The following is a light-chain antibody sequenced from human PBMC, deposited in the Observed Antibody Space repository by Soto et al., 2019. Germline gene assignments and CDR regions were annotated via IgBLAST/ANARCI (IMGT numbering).Light chain of an antibody. V-gene: IGKV1-27*01. CDR3: QKCKVAPFS. CDR2: AAS. Sequence: ILMTQSPSSLSAFVGDRVTITCRASHDIGNFLAWYQQKPGKVPKLLIYAASTLQSGVPSRFSGSGSGTDFTLTISSLQPEDVATYYCQKCKVAPFSFGGGTKVEIK. CDR1: HDIGNF. J-gene: IGKJ4*01.